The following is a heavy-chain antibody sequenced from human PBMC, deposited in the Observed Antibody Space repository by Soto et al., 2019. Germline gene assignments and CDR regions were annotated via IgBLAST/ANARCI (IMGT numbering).Heavy chain of an antibody. CDR3: AKVKYYYGSGSYYFDY. J-gene: IGHJ4*02. Sequence: GGSLRLSCAASGFTFSSYGMHWVRQAPGKGLEWVAVISYDGSNKYYADSVKGRFTISRDNSKNTLYLQMNSLRAEDTAVYYCAKVKYYYGSGSYYFDYWGQGTLVTVSS. CDR1: GFTFSSYG. V-gene: IGHV3-30*18. D-gene: IGHD3-10*01. CDR2: ISYDGSNK.